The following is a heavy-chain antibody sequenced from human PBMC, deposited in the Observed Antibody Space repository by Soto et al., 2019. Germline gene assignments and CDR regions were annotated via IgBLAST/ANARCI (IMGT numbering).Heavy chain of an antibody. Sequence: GASVKVSCKASGGTFSSYAISWVRQAPGQGLEWMGGIIPIFGTANYAQKFQGRVTITADESTSTAYMELSSLRSEDTAVYYCARDPDRDDYGDYPTNYYGMDVWGQGTTVTVSS. J-gene: IGHJ6*02. CDR2: IIPIFGTA. CDR1: GGTFSSYA. CDR3: ARDPDRDDYGDYPTNYYGMDV. D-gene: IGHD4-17*01. V-gene: IGHV1-69*13.